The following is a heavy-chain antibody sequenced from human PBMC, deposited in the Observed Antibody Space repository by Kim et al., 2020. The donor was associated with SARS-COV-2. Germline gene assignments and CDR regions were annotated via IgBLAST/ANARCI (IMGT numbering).Heavy chain of an antibody. CDR1: GFTFSDYY. J-gene: IGHJ6*02. CDR3: ARDLEGNWNYDYYGMDV. CDR2: ISSSSSYT. V-gene: IGHV3-11*05. Sequence: GGSLRLSCAASGFTFSDYYMSWIRQAPGKGLEWVSYISSSSSYTNYADSVKGRFTISRDNAKNSLYLQMNSLRAEDTAVYYCARDLEGNWNYDYYGMDVWGQGTTVTVSS. D-gene: IGHD1-1*01.